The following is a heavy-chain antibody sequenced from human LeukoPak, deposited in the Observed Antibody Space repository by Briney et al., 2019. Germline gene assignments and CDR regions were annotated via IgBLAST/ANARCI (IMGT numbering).Heavy chain of an antibody. CDR3: ARDPPVGARRAFDI. CDR2: INPNSGGT. D-gene: IGHD1-26*01. Sequence: GASVKVSCKASGYTFTGYYMHWVRQAPGQGLEWMGWINPNSGGTNYAQKLQGRVTMTRDTSISTAYMELSRLRSDDTAVYYCARDPPVGARRAFDIWGQGTMVTVSS. CDR1: GYTFTGYY. J-gene: IGHJ3*02. V-gene: IGHV1-2*02.